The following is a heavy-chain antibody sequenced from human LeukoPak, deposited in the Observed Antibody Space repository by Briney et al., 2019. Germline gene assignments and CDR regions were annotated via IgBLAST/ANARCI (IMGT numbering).Heavy chain of an antibody. V-gene: IGHV3-30*04. CDR1: GFTFSSYA. Sequence: GGSLRLSCAASGFTFSSYAMHWVRQAPGKGLEWVAVISYDGSNKYYADSVKGRFTISRDNAKNSLYLQMNSLRAEDTAVYYCARDRIDSSGDYDYWGQGTLVTVSS. CDR3: ARDRIDSSGDYDY. J-gene: IGHJ4*02. D-gene: IGHD3-22*01. CDR2: ISYDGSNK.